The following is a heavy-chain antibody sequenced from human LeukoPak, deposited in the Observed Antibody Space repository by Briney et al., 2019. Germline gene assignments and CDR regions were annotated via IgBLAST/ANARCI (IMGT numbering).Heavy chain of an antibody. V-gene: IGHV1-18*01. J-gene: IGHJ4*02. CDR1: GYTFTSYG. CDR2: MSAYNGNA. D-gene: IGHD6-6*01. CDR3: ARRTYSRSSSIFDN. Sequence: ASVKVSCKASGYTFTSYGISWVRRAPGQGLEWMGWMSAYNGNANYAQKLQGRVTVTTDTSTSTAYMELRSLRSDDTAVYYCARRTYSRSSSIFDNWGQGTLVTVSS.